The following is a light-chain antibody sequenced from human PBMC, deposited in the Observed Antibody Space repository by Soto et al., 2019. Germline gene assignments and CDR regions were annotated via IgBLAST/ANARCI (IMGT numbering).Light chain of an antibody. J-gene: IGLJ2*01. Sequence: QSALTQPASVSGSPGQSITISCTGTSTDVGGYNYVSWYQQHPGKAPKLIIYDVTNRPSGVSNRFSGSKSDNTASLTISGLQAEDEADYYCSSYTSINTLVLFGGGTKLPS. CDR2: DVT. CDR3: SSYTSINTLVL. V-gene: IGLV2-14*01. CDR1: STDVGGYNY.